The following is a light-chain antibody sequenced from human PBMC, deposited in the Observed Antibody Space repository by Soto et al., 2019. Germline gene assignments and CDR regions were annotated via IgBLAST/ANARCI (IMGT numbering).Light chain of an antibody. CDR2: AAS. J-gene: IGKJ1*01. CDR1: QGIRDA. Sequence: DIQMTQSPSSLSASVGDRDTITCRASQGIRDALGRYQQKPGKAPKLLIYAASRLRSGVPSRFSGSGSGTDFTLTISSLQAEDFATYYCLQHNSYPQTFGPGTKVEIK. CDR3: LQHNSYPQT. V-gene: IGKV1-17*01.